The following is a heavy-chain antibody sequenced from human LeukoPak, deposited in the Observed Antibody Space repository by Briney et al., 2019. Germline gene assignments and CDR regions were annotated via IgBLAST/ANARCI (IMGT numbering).Heavy chain of an antibody. J-gene: IGHJ4*02. V-gene: IGHV1-2*02. CDR2: INPNSGGT. Sequence: ASVKVSCKASGYTFTSYGISWVRQAPGQGLEWMGWINPNSGGTNYAQKFQGRVTMTRDTSISTAYMELSRLRSDDTAVYYCARDIVGATTDYWGQGTLVTVSS. D-gene: IGHD1-26*01. CDR3: ARDIVGATTDY. CDR1: GYTFTSYG.